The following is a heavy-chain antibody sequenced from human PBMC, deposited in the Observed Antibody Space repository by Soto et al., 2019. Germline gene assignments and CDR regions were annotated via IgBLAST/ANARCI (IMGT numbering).Heavy chain of an antibody. J-gene: IGHJ6*02. Sequence: QVQLVQSGAEVKKPGSSVKVSYKASGGTFSSYAISWVRQAPGQGLEWMGGIIPIFGTANYAQKFQGRVTITADESTSTAYMELSSLRSEDTAVYYCAREGGSGNYRYYAMDVWGQGTTVTVSS. V-gene: IGHV1-69*12. CDR2: IIPIFGTA. D-gene: IGHD3-10*01. CDR3: AREGGSGNYRYYAMDV. CDR1: GGTFSSYA.